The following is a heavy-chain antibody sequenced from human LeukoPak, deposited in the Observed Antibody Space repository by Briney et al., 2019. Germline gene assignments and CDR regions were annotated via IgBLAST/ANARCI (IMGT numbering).Heavy chain of an antibody. D-gene: IGHD6-13*01. CDR3: ARGGYTTDY. V-gene: IGHV4-59*01. CDR1: GGSISSYY. CDR2: IYYSGST. Sequence: PSETLSLTCTVSGGSISSYYWSWIRQPPGKGPEWIGYIYYSGSTNYNPSLKSRVTISVDTSKNQFSLKLSSVTAADTAVYYCARGGYTTDYWGQGTLVTVSS. J-gene: IGHJ4*02.